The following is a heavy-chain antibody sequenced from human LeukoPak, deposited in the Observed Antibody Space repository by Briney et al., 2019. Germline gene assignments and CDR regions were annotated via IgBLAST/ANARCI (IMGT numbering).Heavy chain of an antibody. J-gene: IGHJ3*02. CDR1: GGSFSGYY. D-gene: IGHD2-15*01. Sequence: SETLSLTSAVYGGSFSGYYWSWIRQPPGKGLEWIGEINHSGSTNYNPSLKSRVTISVDTSKNQFSLKLSSVTAADTAVYYCARGHIGYCSGGSCYSPTDDAFDIWGQGTMVTVSS. V-gene: IGHV4-34*01. CDR2: INHSGST. CDR3: ARGHIGYCSGGSCYSPTDDAFDI.